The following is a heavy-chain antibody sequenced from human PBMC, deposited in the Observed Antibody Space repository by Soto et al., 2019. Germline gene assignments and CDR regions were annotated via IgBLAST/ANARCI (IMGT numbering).Heavy chain of an antibody. V-gene: IGHV4-39*01. D-gene: IGHD1-26*01. CDR1: GDSISSGSAY. CDR3: ARHLGPTGPGY. Sequence: QLQLQESGPGLVKPSETLSLTCTVSGDSISSGSAYWGWVRQPPGKGLEWIGSFYYSGNTHYNPSLKSRATISVDTSKNQFSLKLSSVTATDRAVYYCARHLGPTGPGYWGQGTLVTVSS. CDR2: FYYSGNT. J-gene: IGHJ4*02.